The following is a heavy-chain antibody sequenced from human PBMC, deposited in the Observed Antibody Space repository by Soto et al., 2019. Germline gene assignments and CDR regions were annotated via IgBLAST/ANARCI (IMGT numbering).Heavy chain of an antibody. Sequence: VQLVESGGDLVQPGGSLRLSCAASGFAFSGYWMSWVRQAPGKGLEGVANIKQDGSEKYYVDSVKGRFTISRDNAKNSLYLQMNSPRVEDTAVYYCARATSVDAYWGQGTLVTVSS. CDR3: ARATSVDAY. CDR1: GFAFSGYW. D-gene: IGHD5-12*01. J-gene: IGHJ4*02. CDR2: IKQDGSEK. V-gene: IGHV3-7*01.